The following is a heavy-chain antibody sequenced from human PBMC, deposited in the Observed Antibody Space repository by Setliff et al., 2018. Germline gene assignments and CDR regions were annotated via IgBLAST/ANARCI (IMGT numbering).Heavy chain of an antibody. Sequence: GASVKVSCTPSGYGFLSYGVRWVRQAPGQGLERMGWSNPSSSGTTYAQKFQGRVTMTRDTSISTAYMELCSRISDYTDVYYCARFSGHTYGSFDSWGKGNLVTGSS. CDR3: ARFSGHTYGSFDS. CDR2: SNPSSSGT. CDR1: GYGFLSYG. J-gene: IGHJ4*02. D-gene: IGHD5-18*01. V-gene: IGHV1-2*02.